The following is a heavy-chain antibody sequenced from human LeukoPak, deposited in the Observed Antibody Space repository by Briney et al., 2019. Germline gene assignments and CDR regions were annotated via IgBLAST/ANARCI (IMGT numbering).Heavy chain of an antibody. CDR3: AGGRTDIVVVPATLRNYYFDY. CDR2: INPSGGST. Sequence: ASVKVSCKACGYTFTSYYMHWVRQAPGQGLEWMGIINPSGGSTSYAQKFQGRVTTTADKATSTAYMELSSLRSEDTAVYYCAGGRTDIVVVPATLRNYYFDYWGQGTLVTVSS. J-gene: IGHJ4*02. CDR1: GYTFTSYY. D-gene: IGHD2-2*01. V-gene: IGHV1-46*01.